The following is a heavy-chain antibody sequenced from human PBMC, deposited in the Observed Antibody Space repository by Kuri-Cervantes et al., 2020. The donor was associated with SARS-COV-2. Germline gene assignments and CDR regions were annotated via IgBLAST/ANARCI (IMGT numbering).Heavy chain of an antibody. J-gene: IGHJ3*02. CDR3: AREVAVRVFDI. Sequence: ASVKVSCKAYGYNFPDYGISWVRQAPGQGLDWMGWISTYDGSTKYAQKFQGRVTMTKDTFTSTVYMEMKSLRSDDTAFYYCAREVAVRVFDIWGQGTMVTVSS. CDR1: GYNFPDYG. D-gene: IGHD2-21*01. V-gene: IGHV1-18*01. CDR2: ISTYDGST.